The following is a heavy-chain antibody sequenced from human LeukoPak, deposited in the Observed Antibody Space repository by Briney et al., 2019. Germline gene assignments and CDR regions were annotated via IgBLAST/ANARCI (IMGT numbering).Heavy chain of an antibody. CDR1: GYSFTSYW. J-gene: IGHJ4*02. V-gene: IGHV5-51*01. CDR3: ARTVSSRIKVTDY. CDR2: IYPGDSDT. Sequence: GESPKISRNGSGYSFTSYWIGWVRQMPGRGLEWMGVIYPGDSDTRYSPSFQGQVTISADKSISTAYLQWSSLKASDTAMYYCARTVSSRIKVTDYWGQGTLVTVSS. D-gene: IGHD6-13*01.